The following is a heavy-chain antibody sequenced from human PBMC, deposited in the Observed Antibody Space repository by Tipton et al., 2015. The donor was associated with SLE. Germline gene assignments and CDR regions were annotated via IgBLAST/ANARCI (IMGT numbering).Heavy chain of an antibody. J-gene: IGHJ4*02. CDR3: ANSADY. CDR1: GGSISSSSSYY. V-gene: IGHV4-34*01. CDR2: INHSGST. Sequence: TLSLTCAVYGGSISSSSSYYWAWIRQPPGKGLEWIGEINHSGSTNYNPSLKSRVSILVDTSKNQFSLKLSSVTAADTAVYYCANSADYWGQGTLVTVSS.